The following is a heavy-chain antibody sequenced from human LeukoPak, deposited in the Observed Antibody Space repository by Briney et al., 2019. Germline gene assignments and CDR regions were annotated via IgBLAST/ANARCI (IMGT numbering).Heavy chain of an antibody. CDR2: ISWNSGNI. D-gene: IGHD3-22*01. CDR1: GFTFDDYA. CDR3: AKDIGGNNYDSSAYFDY. V-gene: IGHV3-9*01. J-gene: IGHJ4*02. Sequence: GGSLRLSRAASGFTFDDYAMHWVRQAPGKGLEWVSGISWNSGNIGYADSVKGRFTISRDNAKNSLYLQMNSLRAEDTALYYCAKDIGGNNYDSSAYFDYWGQGTLVTVSS.